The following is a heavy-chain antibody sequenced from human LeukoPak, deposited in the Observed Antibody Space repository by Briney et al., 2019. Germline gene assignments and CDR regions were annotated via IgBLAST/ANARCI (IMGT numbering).Heavy chain of an antibody. D-gene: IGHD3-22*01. CDR2: IFYSAVT. CDR3: ARGDYYDSNFDY. Sequence: PSETLSLTCTVSGVSISSFYWGWIRQPPGKGLEGIGYIFYSAVTNYKTSLKSRVTISVDASKNQFSLKLSSVTAADPAVYYCARGDYYDSNFDYWGQGTLVTVSS. CDR1: GVSISSFY. V-gene: IGHV4-59*01. J-gene: IGHJ4*02.